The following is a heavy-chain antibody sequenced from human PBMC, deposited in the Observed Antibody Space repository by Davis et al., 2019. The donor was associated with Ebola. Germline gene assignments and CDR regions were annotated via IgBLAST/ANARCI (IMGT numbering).Heavy chain of an antibody. V-gene: IGHV3-23*01. CDR3: ARDSHSVTTYWFDP. D-gene: IGHD4-17*01. CDR2: ISGSGGST. CDR1: GFTFSSYA. J-gene: IGHJ5*02. Sequence: GSLRLSCAASGFTFSSYAMSWVRQAPGKGLEWVSAISGSGGSTYYADSVKGRFTISRDNSKNTLYLQMNSLRAEDTAVYYCARDSHSVTTYWFDPWGQGTLVTVSS.